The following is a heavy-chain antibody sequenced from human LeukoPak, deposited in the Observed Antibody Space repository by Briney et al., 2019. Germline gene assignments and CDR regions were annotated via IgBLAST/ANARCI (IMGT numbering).Heavy chain of an antibody. V-gene: IGHV4-59*01. CDR3: ARLENGYTSFDF. J-gene: IGHJ4*02. D-gene: IGHD5-24*01. Sequence: SETLSLTCTVSGGSINVYYWSWLRQPPGKGLEWIGYIHYSGSTNYNPSLKSRLSMSVETSKNQFSLSLRSVTAADTAVYYCARLENGYTSFDFWGQGTLVTVSS. CDR1: GGSINVYY. CDR2: IHYSGST.